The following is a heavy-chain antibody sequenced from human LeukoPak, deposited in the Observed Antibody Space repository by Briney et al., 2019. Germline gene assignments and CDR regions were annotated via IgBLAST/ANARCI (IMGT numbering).Heavy chain of an antibody. Sequence: PSETLSLTCAVYGGSFSGYYWSWIRQPPGKGLEWIGEINHSGSTNYNPSLKSRVTISVDTSKNQFSLNLSSVTAADTAVYYCAKDGFERGDDTDYMDVWGKGTTVTVSS. J-gene: IGHJ6*03. V-gene: IGHV4-34*01. CDR3: AKDGFERGDDTDYMDV. CDR2: INHSGST. CDR1: GGSFSGYY. D-gene: IGHD3-22*01.